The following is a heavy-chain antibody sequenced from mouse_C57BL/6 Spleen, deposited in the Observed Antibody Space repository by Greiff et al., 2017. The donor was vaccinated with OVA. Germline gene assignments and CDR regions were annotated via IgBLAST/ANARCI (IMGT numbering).Heavy chain of an antibody. J-gene: IGHJ3*01. CDR2: IDHSDSYT. CDR1: GYTFTSYW. CDR3: ARKGDDYSWFAD. D-gene: IGHD2-3*01. Sequence: QVQLQQPGAELVMPGASVKLSCKASGYTFTSYWMHWVKQRPGQGLEWIGVIDHSDSYTNYNQKFKGKSTLTVDKSSSTAFLQLSSLTSEDSAVYYCARKGDDYSWFADWGKGTLVTVSA. V-gene: IGHV1-69*01.